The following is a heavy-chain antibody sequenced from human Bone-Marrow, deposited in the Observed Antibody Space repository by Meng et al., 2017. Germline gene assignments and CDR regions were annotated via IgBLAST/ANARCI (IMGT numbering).Heavy chain of an antibody. V-gene: IGHV1-8*01. CDR3: ARVYIGDGYNYYFDY. CDR2: MNPNSGNT. D-gene: IGHD5-24*01. CDR1: GYTFTSYD. J-gene: IGHJ4*02. Sequence: ASVKVSCKASGYTFTSYDINWVRQATGQGLEWMGWMNPNSGNTGYAQKFQGRVTMTRNTSISTAYMELSSLGSEDTAVYYCARVYIGDGYNYYFDYWGQGTLVTVSS.